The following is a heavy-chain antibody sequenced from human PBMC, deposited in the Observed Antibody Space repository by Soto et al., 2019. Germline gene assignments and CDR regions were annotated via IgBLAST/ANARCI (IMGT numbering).Heavy chain of an antibody. J-gene: IGHJ6*02. CDR2: IIPIFGTA. CDR1: GGTFSSYA. Sequence: SVKVSCKASGGTFSSYAISWVRQAPGQGLEWMGGIIPIFGTANYAQKFQGRVTITADKSTSTAYMELSSLRSEDTAVYYCARQVQSTSFGVAYYYYYGMDVWGQGTTVTVSS. V-gene: IGHV1-69*06. D-gene: IGHD3-3*01. CDR3: ARQVQSTSFGVAYYYYYGMDV.